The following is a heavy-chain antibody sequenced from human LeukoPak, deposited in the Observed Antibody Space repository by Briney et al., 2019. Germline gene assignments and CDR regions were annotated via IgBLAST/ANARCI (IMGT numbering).Heavy chain of an antibody. Sequence: ASVKVSCKASGGTFSSYAISWVRQAPGQGLEWMGRIIPILGIANYAQKFQGRVTITADKSTSTAYMELSSLRSEDTAVYYCARDDSSGPQSIWGQGTMVTVSS. CDR3: ARDDSSGPQSI. J-gene: IGHJ3*02. D-gene: IGHD3-22*01. V-gene: IGHV1-69*04. CDR2: IIPILGIA. CDR1: GGTFSSYA.